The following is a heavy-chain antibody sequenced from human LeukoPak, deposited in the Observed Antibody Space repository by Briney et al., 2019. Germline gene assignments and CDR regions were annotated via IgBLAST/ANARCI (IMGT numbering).Heavy chain of an antibody. CDR3: AREGDIVVVPAATNFDY. J-gene: IGHJ4*02. Sequence: GSLRLSCAASGFTFSRYSMNWVRQAPGKGLEWVSSISISSNYIYYPDSLKGRFTISRDNAKNSLYLQMNSLRAEDTAVYYCAREGDIVVVPAATNFDYWGQGTLVTVSS. V-gene: IGHV3-21*01. D-gene: IGHD2-2*01. CDR1: GFTFSRYS. CDR2: ISISSNYI.